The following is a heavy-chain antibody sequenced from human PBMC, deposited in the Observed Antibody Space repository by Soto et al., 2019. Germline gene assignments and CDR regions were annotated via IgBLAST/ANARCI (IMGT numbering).Heavy chain of an antibody. CDR2: VYNGNT. Sequence: SETLSLTCTISGGSISGYYWTWIRQSPGKGLEYIGYVYNGNTNYNPSLNSRVTISVDTSKNQFSLKLSSVTAADTAVYYCARHGSGSYYNNWFDPWGQGTLVTVSS. CDR3: ARHGSGSYYNNWFDP. J-gene: IGHJ5*02. CDR1: GGSISGYY. V-gene: IGHV4-59*08. D-gene: IGHD3-10*01.